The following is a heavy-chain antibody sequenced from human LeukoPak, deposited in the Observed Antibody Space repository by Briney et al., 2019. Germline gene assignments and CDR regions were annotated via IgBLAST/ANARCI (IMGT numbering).Heavy chain of an antibody. J-gene: IGHJ4*02. CDR1: GYTFTGYY. CDR2: INPNSGGT. V-gene: IGHV1-2*02. Sequence: GASVKVSCKASGYTFTGYYMHWVRQAPGQGLEWMGWINPNSGGTNYAQKFQGRVTMTRDTSISTAYMELSRLRSDDTAVYYCARDPPRLHYYDSSGYARLYWGQGTLVTVSS. D-gene: IGHD3-22*01. CDR3: ARDPPRLHYYDSSGYARLY.